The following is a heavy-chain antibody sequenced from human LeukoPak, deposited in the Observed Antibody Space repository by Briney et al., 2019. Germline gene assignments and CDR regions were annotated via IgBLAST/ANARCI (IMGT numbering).Heavy chain of an antibody. CDR1: GYTFTGYY. J-gene: IGHJ4*02. CDR3: ARPLIRGTRFDY. D-gene: IGHD3-10*01. CDR2: INPNSGET. V-gene: IGHV1-2*02. Sequence: GASVKVSCKAPGYTFTGYYMHWVRQAPGQGLEWMGWINPNSGETHSAQKFQGRVTMTRDTSISTAYMEVNSLRSDDTAVYYCARPLIRGTRFDYWGQGTLVTVSS.